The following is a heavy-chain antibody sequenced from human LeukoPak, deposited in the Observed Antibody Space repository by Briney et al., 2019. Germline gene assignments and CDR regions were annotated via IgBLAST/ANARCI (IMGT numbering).Heavy chain of an antibody. V-gene: IGHV3-21*03. CDR1: GFTFSNYW. CDR2: ISSSSSYI. Sequence: PGGSPRLSCAASGFTFSNYWMSWVRQAPGKGLEWVSSISSSSSYIYYADSVKGRFTISRDNAKNSLYLQMNSLRAEDTALYYCAKSRSGSANWALQIFDNWGQGTLVTVSS. CDR3: AKSRSGSANWALQIFDN. D-gene: IGHD1-1*01. J-gene: IGHJ4*02.